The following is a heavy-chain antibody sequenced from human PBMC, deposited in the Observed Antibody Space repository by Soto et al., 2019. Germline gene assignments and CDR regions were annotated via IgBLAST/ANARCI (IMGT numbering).Heavy chain of an antibody. Sequence: QVPLVESGGGVVQPGRSLRLSCAASGFTFSSYGMHWVRQAPGKGLEWVAVIWYDGSNKYYADSVKGRFTISRDNSKNTLYLQMNSLRAEDTAVYYCARDREMATIVGIDAFDIWGQGTMVTVSS. CDR1: GFTFSSYG. CDR2: IWYDGSNK. CDR3: ARDREMATIVGIDAFDI. V-gene: IGHV3-33*01. J-gene: IGHJ3*02. D-gene: IGHD5-12*01.